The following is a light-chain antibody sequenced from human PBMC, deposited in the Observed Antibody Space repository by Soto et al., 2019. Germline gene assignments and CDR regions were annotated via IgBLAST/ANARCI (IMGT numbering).Light chain of an antibody. Sequence: DIQITQSPSTLSAAVGDRVTITCRASHSISVWLAWYQQKPGKAPNLLIYQASTVQSGVPSSFSGSGSGTEFTLTNSSLHHDDCTTYYCQQYHTWLTFGCWTQVQIK. CDR3: QQYHTWLT. CDR2: QAS. CDR1: HSISVW. J-gene: IGKJ4*01. V-gene: IGKV1-5*03.